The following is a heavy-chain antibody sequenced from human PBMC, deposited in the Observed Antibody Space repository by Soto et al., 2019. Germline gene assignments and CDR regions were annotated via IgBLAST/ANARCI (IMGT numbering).Heavy chain of an antibody. D-gene: IGHD1-7*01. Sequence: QVQLVQSGAEVKKPGSSVKVSCKASGGTFSSYAISWVRQARGQGLEWMGGIIPIFDTADYAQKFQGRVTITADEFTSTAYMELSSLRSEDTAVYYCASHGITGTWVYYYGMDVWGQGTTVTVSS. J-gene: IGHJ6*02. CDR2: IIPIFDTA. CDR1: GGTFSSYA. CDR3: ASHGITGTWVYYYGMDV. V-gene: IGHV1-69*12.